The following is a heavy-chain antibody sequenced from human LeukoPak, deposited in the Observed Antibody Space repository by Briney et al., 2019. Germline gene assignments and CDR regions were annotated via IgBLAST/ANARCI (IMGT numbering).Heavy chain of an antibody. J-gene: IGHJ4*02. D-gene: IGHD3-3*01. CDR3: ARLSTRLLDH. CDR1: GGSISSGSYY. CDR2: IYTSGST. V-gene: IGHV4-61*02. Sequence: SQTLSLTCTVSGGSISSGSYYWSWIRQPAGTGLEWIGRIYTSGSTNYNPSLKSRVTMSVDTSKNQFSLKLSSVTAADTAVYYCARLSTRLLDHWGQGTRVTVSS.